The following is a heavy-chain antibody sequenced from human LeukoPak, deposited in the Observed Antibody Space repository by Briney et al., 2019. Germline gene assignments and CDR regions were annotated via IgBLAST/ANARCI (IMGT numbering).Heavy chain of an antibody. CDR2: RNQDGSDT. Sequence: GGSLRLSCAASVFTFSNYWMSWVRQAPGKGLEWVANRNQDGSDTYYVDSVKGRFTISRDNAKNSLYLQMNRRRVKDTAVYYCARDGAFYYGDYWGQGSLVTVSS. CDR3: ARDGAFYYGDY. CDR1: VFTFSNYW. D-gene: IGHD3-10*01. V-gene: IGHV3-7*01. J-gene: IGHJ4*02.